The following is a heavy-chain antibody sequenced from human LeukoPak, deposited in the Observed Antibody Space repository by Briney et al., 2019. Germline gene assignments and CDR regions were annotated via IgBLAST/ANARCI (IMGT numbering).Heavy chain of an antibody. J-gene: IGHJ4*02. Sequence: PGGSLRLSXAASGFTFSSYSMNWVRQTPGKGLEWVSSISSSSSYIYYADSVKGRFTISRDNAKNSLYLQMNSLRAEDTAVYYCARLGSGSYYIDNWGQGTLVTVSS. V-gene: IGHV3-21*01. CDR1: GFTFSSYS. CDR2: ISSSSSYI. CDR3: ARLGSGSYYIDN. D-gene: IGHD3-10*01.